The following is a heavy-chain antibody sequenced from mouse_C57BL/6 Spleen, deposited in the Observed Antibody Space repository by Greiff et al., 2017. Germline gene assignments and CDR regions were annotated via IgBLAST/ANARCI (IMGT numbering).Heavy chain of an antibody. Sequence: QVQLQQPGAELVKPGASVKLSCKASGYTFTSYWMHWVKQRPGRGLEWIGRIDPYSGGTKYNEKFKSKATMTVAKPSSTAYMQLSSLTSDDAAVYYCARSNKEVALDFGDGGQGTTVTVS. V-gene: IGHV1-72*01. D-gene: IGHD1-1*01. J-gene: IGHJ2*01. CDR2: IDPYSGGT. CDR3: ARSNKEVALDFGD. CDR1: GYTFTSYW.